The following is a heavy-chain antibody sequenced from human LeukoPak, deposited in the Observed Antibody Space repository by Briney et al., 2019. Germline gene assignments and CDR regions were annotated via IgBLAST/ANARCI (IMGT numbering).Heavy chain of an antibody. CDR3: ARAGYRYSSSVDY. CDR2: ISAYNGNT. J-gene: IGHJ4*02. CDR1: GYTFTTYG. Sequence: GASVKVSCKASGYTFTTYGISWVRQAPGQGLEWMGWISAYNGNTNYAQKYQGRVTLTTDTSTSTAYMELRSLISDDTAVYYCARAGYRYSSSVDYWGQGTLVTVSS. D-gene: IGHD3-16*02. V-gene: IGHV1-18*01.